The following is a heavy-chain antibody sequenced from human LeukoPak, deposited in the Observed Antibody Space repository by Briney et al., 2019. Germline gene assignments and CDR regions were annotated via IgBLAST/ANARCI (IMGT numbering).Heavy chain of an antibody. V-gene: IGHV3-53*04. Sequence: GGSLRLSCAASGFTVSSNDMSWVRQAPGKGLEWVSLIYSGGSTYYAGSVKGRFTISTHNSKNTLYLQMNSLRAEDTAVYYCARAFNYDSSGYYPRAFDIWGQGTMVTVSA. CDR3: ARAFNYDSSGYYPRAFDI. D-gene: IGHD3-22*01. J-gene: IGHJ3*02. CDR2: IYSGGST. CDR1: GFTVSSND.